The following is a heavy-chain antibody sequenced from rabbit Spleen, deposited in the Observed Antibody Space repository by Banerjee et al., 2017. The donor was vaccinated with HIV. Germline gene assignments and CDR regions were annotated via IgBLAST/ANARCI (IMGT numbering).Heavy chain of an antibody. CDR1: GFSFSSSDY. CDR3: ARSFYTYGYALYTYPTYLHL. D-gene: IGHD6-1*01. Sequence: QSLEESGGGLVQPEGSLALTCKASGFSFSSSDYICWVRQAPGKGLEWISCIAGSSSGNTFYAGWAKGRFTISKTSSTTVTLQMTSLTAADTATYFCARSFYTYGYALYTYPTYLHLWGQGTLVTVS. V-gene: IGHV1S40*01. CDR2: IAGSSSGNT. J-gene: IGHJ4*01.